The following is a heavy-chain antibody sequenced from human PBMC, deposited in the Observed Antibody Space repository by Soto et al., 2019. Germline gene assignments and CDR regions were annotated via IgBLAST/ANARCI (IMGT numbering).Heavy chain of an antibody. CDR3: ARTVWSSSGWADYFDY. CDR1: GGSVSSGSDY. Sequence: QVQLQESGPGLVKPSETLSLTCTVSGGSVSSGSDYWSWSRQPPGKGLEWIGYIYYSGSTNYNPSLKSRVTISVDTSKNQFSLKLSSVTPADTAMYYCARTVWSSSGWADYFDYWGQGMLVTVSS. J-gene: IGHJ4*02. CDR2: IYYSGST. V-gene: IGHV4-61*01. D-gene: IGHD6-19*01.